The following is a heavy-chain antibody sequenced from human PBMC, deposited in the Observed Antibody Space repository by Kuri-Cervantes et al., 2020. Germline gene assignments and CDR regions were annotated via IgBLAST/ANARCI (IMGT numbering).Heavy chain of an antibody. CDR1: GFTFSSYG. CDR2: ISYDGSNK. CDR3: ARVHSGSYGWFDP. J-gene: IGHJ5*02. V-gene: IGHV3-30*03. Sequence: GESLKISCAASGFTFSSYGMHWVRQAPGKGLEWVAVISYDGSNKYYADSVKGRFTISRDNSKNTLYLQMNSLRAEDTAVYYCARVHSGSYGWFDPWGQGTLVTVSS. D-gene: IGHD1-26*01.